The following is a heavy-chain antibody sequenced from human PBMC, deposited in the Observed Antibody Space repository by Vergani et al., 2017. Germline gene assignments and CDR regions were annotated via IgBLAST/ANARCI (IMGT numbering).Heavy chain of an antibody. CDR3: ARGQRGPAPDY. J-gene: IGHJ4*02. CDR2: IYTSGST. D-gene: IGHD2-2*01. V-gene: IGHV4-61*02. CDR1: GGSISSGSYY. Sequence: QVQLQESGPGLVKPSQTLSLTCTVSGGSISSGSYYWSWIRQPAGKGLEWIGRIYTSGSTNYNPSLKSRVTISVDTSKNQFSLKLSSVTAADTAVYYCARGQRGPAPDYWGQGTLVTVSS.